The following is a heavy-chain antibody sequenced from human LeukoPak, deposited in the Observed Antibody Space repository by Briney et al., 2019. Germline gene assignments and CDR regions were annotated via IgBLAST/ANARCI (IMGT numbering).Heavy chain of an antibody. CDR1: GFSFSSYA. CDR3: AKGSGSYYDSSGYYY. D-gene: IGHD3-22*01. CDR2: ISGSGGRI. V-gene: IGHV3-23*01. J-gene: IGHJ4*02. Sequence: GGSLRLSCATSGFSFSSYAMSWVRHAPGKGLEWVSAISGSGGRIYYADSVKGRITISRDNSKNTLYLQMNSLRAEDTAVYYCAKGSGSYYDSSGYYYWGQGTLVTVSS.